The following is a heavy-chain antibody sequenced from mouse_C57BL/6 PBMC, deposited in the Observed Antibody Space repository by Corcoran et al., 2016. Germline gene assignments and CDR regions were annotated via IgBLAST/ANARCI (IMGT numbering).Heavy chain of an antibody. V-gene: IGHV1-66*01. CDR3: ARYYGSSPYYFDY. CDR1: GYSFTSYY. J-gene: IGHJ2*01. CDR2: IYPGSGNT. D-gene: IGHD1-1*01. Sequence: QVQLQQSGPELVKPGASVKISCKASGYSFTSYYIHWVMQRPGQGLEWIGWIYPGSGNTKYNEKFKGKATLTADTSSSTAYMQLSSLTSEDSAVYYCARYYGSSPYYFDYWGQGTTLTVSS.